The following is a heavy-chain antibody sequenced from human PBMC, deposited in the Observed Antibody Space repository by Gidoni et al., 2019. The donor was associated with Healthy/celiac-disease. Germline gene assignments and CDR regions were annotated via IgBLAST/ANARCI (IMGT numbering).Heavy chain of an antibody. D-gene: IGHD3-9*01. V-gene: IGHV4-31*02. CDR1: GGPISSGGYY. J-gene: IGHJ5*02. CDR3: ARGGKDILATNWFDP. Sequence: QVQLQESGTGLVKTSQTLSLTGTVSGGPISSGGYYWVWIRQHPGKGLAWNGFLYYRGSPYYIPSLKSRFTISVDTSKNQFSLKLSSVTAADTAVYYCARGGKDILATNWFDPWGQGTLVTVSS. CDR2: LYYRGSP.